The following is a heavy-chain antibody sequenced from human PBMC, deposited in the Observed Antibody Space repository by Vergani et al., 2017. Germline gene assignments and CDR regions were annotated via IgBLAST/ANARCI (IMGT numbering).Heavy chain of an antibody. V-gene: IGHV4-38-2*01. J-gene: IGHJ4*02. CDR2: IYHSGST. CDR1: GYSISSGYY. Sequence: QVQLQESGPGLVKPSETLSLTCAVSGYSISSGYYWGWIRQPPGKGLEWIGSIYHSGSTYYNPSLKSRVTISVDTSKNQFSLKLSSVTAADTAVYYCAGGWSLRYWGQGTLVTVSS. CDR3: AGGWSLRY. D-gene: IGHD6-19*01.